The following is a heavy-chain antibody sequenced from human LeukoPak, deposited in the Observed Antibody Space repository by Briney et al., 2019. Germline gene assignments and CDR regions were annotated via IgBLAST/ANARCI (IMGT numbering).Heavy chain of an antibody. J-gene: IGHJ4*02. CDR3: AKDLLWELLGGPLDY. V-gene: IGHV3-23*01. D-gene: IGHD1-26*01. Sequence: GGSLRLSCAASGFTFSSYAMSWVRQAPGKGLEWVSAISGSGGSIYYADSVKGRFTISRDNSKNTLYLQMNSLRAEDTAVYYCAKDLLWELLGGPLDYWGQGTLVTVSS. CDR1: GFTFSSYA. CDR2: ISGSGGSI.